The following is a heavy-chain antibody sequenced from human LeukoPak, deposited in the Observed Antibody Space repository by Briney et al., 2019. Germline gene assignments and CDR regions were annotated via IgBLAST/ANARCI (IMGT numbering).Heavy chain of an antibody. CDR2: VNPKSGVT. V-gene: IGHV1-2*02. CDR1: GYTFIGYY. Sequence: ASVKVSCKASGYTFIGYYIHWVRQAPGQGLEWMGSVNPKSGVTDYAQKFQGRITLTRDTSSSTAYMELNRLTSDDTAVYYCARDTGFPFFDFWGHGALVTVSS. J-gene: IGHJ4*01. CDR3: ARDTGFPFFDF.